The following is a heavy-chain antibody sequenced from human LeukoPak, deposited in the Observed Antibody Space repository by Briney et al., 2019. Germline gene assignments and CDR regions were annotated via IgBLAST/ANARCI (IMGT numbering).Heavy chain of an antibody. CDR1: GFTFSSYA. CDR3: AKGLYDFWSGYQYYSDY. D-gene: IGHD3-3*01. V-gene: IGHV3-23*01. J-gene: IGHJ4*02. CDR2: ISGSGGST. Sequence: GGSLRLSCAASGFTFSSYAMSWVRQAPGKGLEWVSAISGSGGSTYYADSVKGRFTISRDNSKNTLYLQMNSLRAEDTAVYYCAKGLYDFWSGYQYYSDYWGQGTLVTVSS.